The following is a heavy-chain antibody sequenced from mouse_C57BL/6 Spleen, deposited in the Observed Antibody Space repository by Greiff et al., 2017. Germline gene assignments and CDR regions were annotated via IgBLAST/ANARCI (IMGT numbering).Heavy chain of an antibody. J-gene: IGHJ1*03. CDR1: GYTFTSYG. V-gene: IGHV1-81*01. D-gene: IGHD1-1*01. CDR3: ARPDYYGSSYGYFDV. CDR2: IYPRSGNT. Sequence: QVQLQQSGAELARPGASVKLSCKASGYTFTSYGISWVKQRTGQGLEWIGEIYPRSGNTYYNEKFKGKATLTADKSSSTAYMELRSLTSEDSAVYFWARPDYYGSSYGYFDVWGTGTTVTVSS.